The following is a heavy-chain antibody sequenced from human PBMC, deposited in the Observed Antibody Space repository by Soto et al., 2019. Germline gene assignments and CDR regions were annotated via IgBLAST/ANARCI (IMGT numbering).Heavy chain of an antibody. CDR1: GGSISNNY. J-gene: IGHJ6*02. V-gene: IGHV4-59*01. CDR3: AIVGAEAGASIYYDYYGMAF. Sequence: SETLSLTCTVSGGSISNNYWTWIRLPPGKGLERIGHIYYSGSTKYNLSLKSRGIISVDTSKNQFSLKLSSVTAADTAVYYCAIVGAEAGASIYYDYYGMAFWGQGTTVTVSS. CDR2: IYYSGST. D-gene: IGHD6-19*01.